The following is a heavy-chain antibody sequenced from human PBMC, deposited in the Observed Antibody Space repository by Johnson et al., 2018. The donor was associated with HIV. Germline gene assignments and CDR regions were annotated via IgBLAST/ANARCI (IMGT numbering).Heavy chain of an antibody. D-gene: IGHD4-23*01. CDR3: AKVGGLRWQTWGAFDI. CDR1: GFTFSSYA. CDR2: ISYDGSNK. Sequence: VQLVESGGGVVQPGRSLRLSCAASGFTFSSYAMHWVRQAPDKGLEWVAVISYDGSNKYYADSVKGRFTISRDNSKNTLYLQMNSLRAEDTAVYYCAKVGGLRWQTWGAFDIWGQGTMVTVSS. J-gene: IGHJ3*02. V-gene: IGHV3-30-3*01.